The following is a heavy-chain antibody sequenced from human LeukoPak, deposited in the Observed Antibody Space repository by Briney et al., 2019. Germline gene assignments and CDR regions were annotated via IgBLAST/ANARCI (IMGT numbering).Heavy chain of an antibody. Sequence: PGRSLRLSCAASAFSFSSYGMHGVRQAPGKGLEWVAVISYDGSHKFYADSVKGRITTSRDNSKNMLYLQMNSLRAEDTAVYYCARSPGGYFFDHWGQGILVTVSS. V-gene: IGHV3-30*03. J-gene: IGHJ4*02. D-gene: IGHD2-2*01. CDR2: ISYDGSHK. CDR3: ARSPGGYFFDH. CDR1: AFSFSSYG.